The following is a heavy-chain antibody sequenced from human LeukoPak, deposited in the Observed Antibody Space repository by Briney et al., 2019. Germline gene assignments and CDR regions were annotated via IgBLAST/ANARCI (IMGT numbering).Heavy chain of an antibody. Sequence: GGSLRLTCTASGFTASSNYMSTVRHAPGKGLEWVSVIYSGGSTYYADSVKGRFTISRDNSKNTLYLQMNSLRAEDTAVYYCAREDSSGIYFDYWGQGTLVTVSS. J-gene: IGHJ4*02. CDR1: GFTASSNY. D-gene: IGHD6-19*01. CDR3: AREDSSGIYFDY. CDR2: IYSGGST. V-gene: IGHV3-53*01.